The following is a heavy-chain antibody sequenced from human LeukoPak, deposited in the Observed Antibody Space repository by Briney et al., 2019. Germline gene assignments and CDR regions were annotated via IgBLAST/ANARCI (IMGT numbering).Heavy chain of an antibody. V-gene: IGHV4-59*01. J-gene: IGHJ6*03. CDR2: MYYSGST. CDR3: ARGGLSYYYMDV. CDR1: SGSIRSNY. Sequence: SETLSLTCTVSSGSIRSNYWSWIRQPPGKGLEWIGYMYYSGSTNYNPSLKSRVTISVDTSKNQFSLKLSSVTAADTAVYYCARGGLSYYYMDVWGKGTTVTVSS.